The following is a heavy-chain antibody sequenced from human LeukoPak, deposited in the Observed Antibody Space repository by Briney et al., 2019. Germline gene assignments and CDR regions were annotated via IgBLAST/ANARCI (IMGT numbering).Heavy chain of an antibody. Sequence: GGSLRLSCAASGFTSSSYSMNWVRQAPGKGLEWVSYISSSSSTIYYADSVKGRFTTSRANAKNSLYLQMNSLRAEDTAVYYCAREHTPYGSGCTAAYWGQGTLVTVSS. CDR1: GFTSSSYS. CDR2: ISSSSSTI. V-gene: IGHV3-48*01. D-gene: IGHD6-19*01. CDR3: AREHTPYGSGCTAAY. J-gene: IGHJ4*02.